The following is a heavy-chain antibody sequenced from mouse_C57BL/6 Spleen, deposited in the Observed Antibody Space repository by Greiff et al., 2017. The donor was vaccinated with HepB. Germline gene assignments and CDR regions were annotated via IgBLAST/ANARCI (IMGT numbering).Heavy chain of an antibody. CDR3: ARQLRLHSWFAY. CDR1: GYTFTSYW. D-gene: IGHD3-2*02. J-gene: IGHJ3*01. Sequence: QVHVKQSGTELVKPGASVKLSCKASGYTFTSYWMHWVKQRPGQGLEWIGNINPSNGGTNYNEKFKSKATLTVDKSSSTAYMQLSSLTSEDSAVYYCARQLRLHSWFAYWGQGTLVTVSA. V-gene: IGHV1-53*01. CDR2: INPSNGGT.